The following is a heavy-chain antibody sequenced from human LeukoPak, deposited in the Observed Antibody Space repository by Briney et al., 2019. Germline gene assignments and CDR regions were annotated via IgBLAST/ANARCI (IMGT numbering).Heavy chain of an antibody. J-gene: IGHJ3*02. V-gene: IGHV4-4*07. CDR3: ARVNLPAIRGAFDI. D-gene: IGHD2-2*01. CDR2: LYTSGST. CDR1: GGSISSYY. Sequence: SETLSLTCTVSGGSISSYYWSWIRQPAGKGLEWIGRLYTSGSTTYNPSLKSRVTMSVDTSENKLSLKLSSVTAADTAMYYCARVNLPAIRGAFDIWGQGTMVTVSS.